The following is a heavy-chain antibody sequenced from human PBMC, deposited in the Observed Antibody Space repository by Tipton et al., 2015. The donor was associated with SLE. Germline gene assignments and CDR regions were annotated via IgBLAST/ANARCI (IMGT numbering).Heavy chain of an antibody. CDR1: GFTFSDYS. CDR3: GRDPQWFPL. CDR2: ISRGGSYI. Sequence: SLRLSCAASGFTFSDYSMNWVRQAPGKGLEWVSSISRGGSYIYYPDSVKGRFFISRDDAKNSLYLQMNSLRAEDTAVYYCGRDPQWFPLWGQGTLVTVSS. D-gene: IGHD3-22*01. J-gene: IGHJ4*02. V-gene: IGHV3-21*01.